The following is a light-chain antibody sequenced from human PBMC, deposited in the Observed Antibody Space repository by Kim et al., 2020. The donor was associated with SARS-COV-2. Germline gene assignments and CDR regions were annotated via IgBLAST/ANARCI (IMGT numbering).Light chain of an antibody. J-gene: IGKJ5*01. V-gene: IGKV3-15*01. CDR3: QQYNNWPPAIT. CDR2: GAS. CDR1: QSVSSS. Sequence: GERATISCRAGQSVSSSLAWYQQKPGQAPRLLIYGASTRATGIPARFSGSGSGTEFTLTISSLQSEDFAVYHCQQYNNWPPAITFGQGTRLEIK.